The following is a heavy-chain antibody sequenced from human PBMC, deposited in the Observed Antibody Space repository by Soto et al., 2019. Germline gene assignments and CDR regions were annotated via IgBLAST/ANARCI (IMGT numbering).Heavy chain of an antibody. Sequence: ASVKVSCKASGYTFTSYDINWVRQATGQGLEWMGWMNPNSGNTGYAQKFQGRVTMTRDTSASTAYMELSSLRSEDTAVYYCARHATTVTTKSYYYYGMDVWGQGTTVTVSS. V-gene: IGHV1-8*01. D-gene: IGHD4-17*01. CDR3: ARHATTVTTKSYYYYGMDV. CDR2: MNPNSGNT. CDR1: GYTFTSYD. J-gene: IGHJ6*02.